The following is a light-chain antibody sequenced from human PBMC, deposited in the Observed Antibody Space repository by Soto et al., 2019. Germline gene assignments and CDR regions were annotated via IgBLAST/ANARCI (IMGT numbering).Light chain of an antibody. CDR2: GAS. V-gene: IGKV3-15*01. Sequence: DIVMTQSPATLSVSPGERATLSCRASQNVRNNLVWYQHKPGQAPRLLIFGASTRATGTPARFGGSGSGTEFTLTSSSLQSEDFAICYCQHYNEWPPWTFGQGTKVEIK. CDR3: QHYNEWPPWT. J-gene: IGKJ1*01. CDR1: QNVRNN.